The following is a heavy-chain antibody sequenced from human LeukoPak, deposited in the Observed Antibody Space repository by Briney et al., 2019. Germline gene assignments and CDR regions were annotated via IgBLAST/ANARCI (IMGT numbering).Heavy chain of an antibody. CDR2: INPNSGGT. V-gene: IGHV1-2*04. CDR3: ARHHSSGWTLDY. D-gene: IGHD6-19*01. J-gene: IGHJ4*02. Sequence: ASVKVSCKASGYTFTGYYMHWVRQAPGQGLEWMGWINPNSGGTNYAQKFQGWVAMTRDTSISTAYLQWSSLKASDTAMYYCARHHSSGWTLDYWGQGTLVTVSS. CDR1: GYTFTGYY.